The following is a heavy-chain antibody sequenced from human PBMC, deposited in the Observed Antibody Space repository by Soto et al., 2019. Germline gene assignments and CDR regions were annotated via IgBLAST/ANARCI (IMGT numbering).Heavy chain of an antibody. Sequence: SETLSLTCTVSGGSISSSSYYWGWIRQPPGKGLEWIGSIYYSGSTYYNPSLKSRVTISVDTAKNQFSLKRSSVTAADTAVYYCARHLNWGSRAFDIWGQGTMVTVSS. D-gene: IGHD7-27*01. J-gene: IGHJ3*02. V-gene: IGHV4-39*01. CDR1: GGSISSSSYY. CDR2: IYYSGST. CDR3: ARHLNWGSRAFDI.